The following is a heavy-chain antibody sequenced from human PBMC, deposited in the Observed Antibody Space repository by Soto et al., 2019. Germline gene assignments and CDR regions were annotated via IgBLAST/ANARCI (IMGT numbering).Heavy chain of an antibody. D-gene: IGHD3-10*01. V-gene: IGHV1-18*04. CDR1: GYTFTSYG. CDR2: ISANTGNT. J-gene: IGHJ4*02. Sequence: ASVKVSCKASGYTFTSYGISWVRQAPGQGLEWMGWISANTGNTEYSQRLQGRVSMTTDTSMTTLYMELRSLKFDDTAVYYCASLTATRDFDYWGQGTLVTVSS. CDR3: ASLTATRDFDY.